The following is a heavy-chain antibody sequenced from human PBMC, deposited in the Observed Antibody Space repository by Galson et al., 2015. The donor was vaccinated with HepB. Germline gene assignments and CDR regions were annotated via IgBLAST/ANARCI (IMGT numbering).Heavy chain of an antibody. D-gene: IGHD3-22*01. V-gene: IGHV1-3*01. CDR1: GYTFTSYA. Sequence: VKVSCKASGYTFTSYAMHWVRQAPGQRLEWMGWINAGNGNTKYSQKFQGRVTITRDTSASTAYMELSSLRSEDTAVYYCARASLYYYDSSGTFDYWGQGTLVTVSS. CDR3: ARASLYYYDSSGTFDY. J-gene: IGHJ4*02. CDR2: INAGNGNT.